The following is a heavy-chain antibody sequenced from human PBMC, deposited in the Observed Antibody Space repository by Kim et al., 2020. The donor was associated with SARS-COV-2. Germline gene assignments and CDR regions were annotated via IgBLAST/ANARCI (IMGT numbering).Heavy chain of an antibody. J-gene: IGHJ4*02. CDR3: ARHAHPYSRTSPFDY. D-gene: IGHD6-13*01. Sequence: PSFQGKVTISADKSISTAYLQWSSLKASDTAMYYCARHAHPYSRTSPFDYWGQGTLVTVSS. V-gene: IGHV5-51*01.